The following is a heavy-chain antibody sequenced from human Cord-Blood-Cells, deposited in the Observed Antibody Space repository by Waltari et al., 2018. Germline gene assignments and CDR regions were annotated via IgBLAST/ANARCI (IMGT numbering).Heavy chain of an antibody. CDR2: IYYSGST. J-gene: IGHJ6*03. D-gene: IGHD6-19*01. CDR1: GGPISSYY. CDR3: ARVAAGRPGYYYMDV. V-gene: IGHV4-59*01. Sequence: QVQLQESGPGLAKPSETLSLTCTVSGGPISSYYWCWCRQPPGNGMEWIVYIYYSGSTNYNPSLKSRVTISVDTSKNQFSLKLSSVTAADTAVYYCARVAAGRPGYYYMDVWGKGTTVTVSS.